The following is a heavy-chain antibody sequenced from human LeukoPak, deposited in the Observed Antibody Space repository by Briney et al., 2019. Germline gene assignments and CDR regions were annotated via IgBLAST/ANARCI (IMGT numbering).Heavy chain of an antibody. CDR2: ISNDGGGT. D-gene: IGHD3-22*01. J-gene: IGHJ5*02. V-gene: IGHV3-23*01. CDR1: GFIFNNYG. Sequence: GGSLRLSCAASGFIFNNYGLIWVRQAPGKGLDWVSAISNDGGGTQYADFVEGRFTISRDNSKNTLFPQMSSLRAEDTALYYCAKGSSGYFADLWGQGTLVTVSS. CDR3: AKGSSGYFADL.